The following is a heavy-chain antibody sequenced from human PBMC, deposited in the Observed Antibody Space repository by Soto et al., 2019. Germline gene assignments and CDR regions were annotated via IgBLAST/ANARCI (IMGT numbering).Heavy chain of an antibody. CDR1: GFTFSSYG. V-gene: IGHV3-33*01. CDR3: AREGVGVVPGGESHPFDY. D-gene: IGHD2-2*01. J-gene: IGHJ4*02. CDR2: IWYDGSNK. Sequence: GGSLRLSCAASGFTFSSYGMHWVRQAPGKGLEWVAVIWYDGSNKYYADSVKGRFTISRDNSKNTLYLQMNSLRAEDTAVYYCAREGVGVVPGGESHPFDYWGQGTLVTVSS.